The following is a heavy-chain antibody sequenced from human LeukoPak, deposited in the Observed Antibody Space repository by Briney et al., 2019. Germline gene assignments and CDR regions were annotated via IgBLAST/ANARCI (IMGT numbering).Heavy chain of an antibody. CDR3: ARDDYSGTYRPFDY. CDR2: INPNSGGT. CDR1: GYSFTDHF. V-gene: IGHV1-2*02. Sequence: ASVTVSCKASGYSFTDHFLHWVRQAPGQGPEWMGWINPNSGGTTYAQNFQGRVTMTRDTSIRTAYMELSRLRSDDTGVYYCARDDYSGTYRPFDYWGQGTLVTVSS. D-gene: IGHD1-26*01. J-gene: IGHJ4*02.